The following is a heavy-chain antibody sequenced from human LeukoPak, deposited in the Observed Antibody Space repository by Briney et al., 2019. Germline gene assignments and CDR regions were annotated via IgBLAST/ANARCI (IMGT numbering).Heavy chain of an antibody. Sequence: ASVKVSCKASGYTFTSYDINWVRQATGQGLEWMGWMNPNSGNTGYAQKFQGRVTMTRNTSISTAYMELSSLRSEDTAVYYCARGAGKYYYDSSGYYPLDYWGQGTLVTVSS. CDR3: ARGAGKYYYDSSGYYPLDY. CDR1: GYTFTSYD. CDR2: MNPNSGNT. D-gene: IGHD3-22*01. J-gene: IGHJ4*02. V-gene: IGHV1-8*01.